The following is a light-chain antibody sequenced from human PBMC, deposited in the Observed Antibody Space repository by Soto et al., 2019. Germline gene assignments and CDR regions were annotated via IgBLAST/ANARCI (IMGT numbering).Light chain of an antibody. CDR2: LGS. CDR1: QSLLHSNGYNY. J-gene: IGKJ3*01. CDR3: MHALQTPFT. Sequence: DIVMTQSPLSLPVTPGEPASISCRSSQSLLHSNGYNYLDWYLQKPGQSQQLLIYLGSNRASGVPDRFSGSGAGTDFTLKISRVEAEDVWVYYCMHALQTPFTFGPGTKVDIK. V-gene: IGKV2-28*01.